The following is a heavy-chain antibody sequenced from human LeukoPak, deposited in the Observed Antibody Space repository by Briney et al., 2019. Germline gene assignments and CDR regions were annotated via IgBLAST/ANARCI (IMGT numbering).Heavy chain of an antibody. CDR2: ISYDGSNK. J-gene: IGHJ4*02. D-gene: IGHD3-9*01. Sequence: GRSLRLSCAASGFTFSNYGMHWVRQAPGKGLEWVAIISYDGSNKYYADSVKGRFTISRDNSKNTLYLQMNSLRAEDTAVYYCAKSCLDTYYDTLTGSDYWGQGTLATVSS. CDR3: AKSCLDTYYDTLTGSDY. CDR1: GFTFSNYG. V-gene: IGHV3-30*18.